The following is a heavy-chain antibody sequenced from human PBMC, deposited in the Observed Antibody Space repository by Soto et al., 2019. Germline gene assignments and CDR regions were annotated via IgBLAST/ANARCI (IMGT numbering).Heavy chain of an antibody. D-gene: IGHD3-16*01. V-gene: IGHV3-33*01. CDR1: GFKFSSYG. CDR3: ARDGGPSFLIPSELDL. Sequence: QVQLVESGGGVVQPGRSLRLSCAAYGFKFSSYGMHWVRQAPGKGLEWVAIIWYDGSSEYYADSVKGRFTISRDNSKNTVCLQMNNLRVEDTGVYYWARDGGPSFLIPSELDLWGRGSLVSVSS. CDR2: IWYDGSSE. J-gene: IGHJ5*02.